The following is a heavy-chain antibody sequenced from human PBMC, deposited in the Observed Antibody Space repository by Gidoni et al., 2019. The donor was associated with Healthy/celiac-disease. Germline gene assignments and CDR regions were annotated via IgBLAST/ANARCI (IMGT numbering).Heavy chain of an antibody. CDR3: AKDNGSGSYYNGGAFDI. D-gene: IGHD3-10*01. J-gene: IGHJ3*02. CDR1: GFTFDAYA. Sequence: EVQLVESGGGLVQPGRPLTLSRAASGFTFDAYAMHWVRQAPGKGLEWVSGISWNSGSIGYADSVKGRFTISRDNAKNSLYLQMNSLRAEDTALYYCAKDNGSGSYYNGGAFDIWGQGTMVTVSS. CDR2: ISWNSGSI. V-gene: IGHV3-9*01.